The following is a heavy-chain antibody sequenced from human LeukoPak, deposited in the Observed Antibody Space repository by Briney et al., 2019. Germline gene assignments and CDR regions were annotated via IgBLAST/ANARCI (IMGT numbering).Heavy chain of an antibody. V-gene: IGHV1-18*04. CDR2: ISAYNGNT. Sequence: ASVKVSCKASGYTFTGYYMHWVRQAPGQGLEWMGWISAYNGNTNYAQKLQGRVTMTTDTSTSTAYMELRSLRSDDTAVYYCARAGYCSGGSCYSDYYYYYMDVWGKGTTVTISS. D-gene: IGHD2-15*01. J-gene: IGHJ6*03. CDR3: ARAGYCSGGSCYSDYYYYYMDV. CDR1: GYTFTGYY.